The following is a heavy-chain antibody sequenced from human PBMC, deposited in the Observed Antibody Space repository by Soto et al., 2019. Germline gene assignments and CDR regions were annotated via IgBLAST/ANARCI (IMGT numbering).Heavy chain of an antibody. J-gene: IGHJ4*01. CDR3: GKDMGQWVETFDY. D-gene: IGHD6-19*01. CDR2: ISAGGGGT. CDR1: VFTLTMSG. Sequence: GGSLSVTCAFSVFTLTMSGVTWIGQAPGKGLDWVSGISAGGGGTYYADSVKGRFTISRDISKNTVYLQMNGLRVEDTAVYYCGKDMGQWVETFDYWGQGTLFTVSS. V-gene: IGHV3-23*01.